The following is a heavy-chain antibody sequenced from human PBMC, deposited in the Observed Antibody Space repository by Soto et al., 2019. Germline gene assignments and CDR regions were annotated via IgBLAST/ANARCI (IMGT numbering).Heavy chain of an antibody. V-gene: IGHV3-66*04. J-gene: IGHJ6*02. D-gene: IGHD3-3*01. CDR1: GFTVSSNY. CDR2: IYSGGST. Sequence: GGSLRLSCAASGFTVSSNYMSWVRQAPGKGLEWVSVIYSGGSTYYADSVKGRFTISRDNSKNTLYLQMNSLRAEDTAVYYCARPGYDFWSGSPEDYYYGMDVWGQGTTVTVSS. CDR3: ARPGYDFWSGSPEDYYYGMDV.